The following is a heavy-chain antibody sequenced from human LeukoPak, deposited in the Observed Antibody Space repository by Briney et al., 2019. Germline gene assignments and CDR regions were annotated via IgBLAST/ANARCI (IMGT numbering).Heavy chain of an antibody. CDR2: IIPIFGTA. J-gene: IGHJ4*02. CDR3: ARDGGATTRQFDY. CDR1: GGTFSSYA. D-gene: IGHD1-26*01. Sequence: SVKVSCKASGGTFSSYAISWVRQAPGQGLEWMGGIIPIFGTANYAQKFQGRVTITADESTSTAYMELSSLRSEDTAVYYCARDGGATTRQFDYWGQGTLVTVSS. V-gene: IGHV1-69*13.